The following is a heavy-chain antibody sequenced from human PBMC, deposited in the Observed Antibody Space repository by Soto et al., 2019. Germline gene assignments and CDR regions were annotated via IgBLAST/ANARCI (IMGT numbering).Heavy chain of an antibody. D-gene: IGHD2-8*01. J-gene: IGHJ6*02. CDR1: GYTFTTYG. CDR3: AKNGHPPYYYYGMDV. CDR2: ISGYKGDT. V-gene: IGHV1-18*01. Sequence: QGLLVQSGAEVKQPGASVKVSCKASGYTFTTYGISWVRQAPGQGLEGMGWISGYKGDTKNAQKFQDRVTMTIDRSTTTAYLELRSLTSDDTAVYYCAKNGHPPYYYYGMDVWGQGTTVTVSS.